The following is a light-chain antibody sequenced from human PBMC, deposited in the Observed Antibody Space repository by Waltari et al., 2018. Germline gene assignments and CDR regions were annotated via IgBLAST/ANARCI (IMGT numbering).Light chain of an antibody. CDR2: QVT. CDR3: QAWDSSTRYV. J-gene: IGLJ1*01. CDR1: KLVDKY. V-gene: IGLV3-1*01. Sequence: SYELTQPPSVSVSPGQTASITCPGDKLVDKYDCWYQRKPGQSPVLVIYQVTQRPSGIPERFSGSSSGNTATLTIGGTQAMDEADYYCQAWDSSTRYVFGSGTKVTVL.